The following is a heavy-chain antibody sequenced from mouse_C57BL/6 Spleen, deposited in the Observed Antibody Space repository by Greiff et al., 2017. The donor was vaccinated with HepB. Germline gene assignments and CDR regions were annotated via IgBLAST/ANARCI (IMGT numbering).Heavy chain of an antibody. D-gene: IGHD3-3*01. CDR3: ARGGTAAIDY. CDR2: ISDGGSYT. J-gene: IGHJ4*01. V-gene: IGHV5-4*01. CDR1: GFTFSSYA. Sequence: DVHLVESGGGLVKPGGSLKLSCAASGFTFSSYAMSWVRQTPEKRLEWVATISDGGSYTYYPDNVKGRFTISRDNAKNNLYLQMSHLKSEDTAMYYCARGGTAAIDYWGQGTSVTVSS.